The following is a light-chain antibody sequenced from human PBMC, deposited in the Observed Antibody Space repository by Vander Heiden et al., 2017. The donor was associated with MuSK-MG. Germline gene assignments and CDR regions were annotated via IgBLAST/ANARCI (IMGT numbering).Light chain of an antibody. CDR3: QQYNNWPPYT. CDR1: QSVSSN. J-gene: IGKJ2*01. V-gene: IGKV3-15*01. CDR2: GAS. Sequence: EIVMTQSPVTLSVSPGERATLSCRASQSVSSNLAWYQQKPGQAPRLLIYGASTRDTGVPARFSGSGYGKEFTLTISSRQSEDFALYYCQQYNNWPPYTFGQGTKLEIK.